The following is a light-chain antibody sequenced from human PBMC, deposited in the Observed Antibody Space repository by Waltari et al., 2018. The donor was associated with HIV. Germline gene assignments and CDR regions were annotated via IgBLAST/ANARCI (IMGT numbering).Light chain of an antibody. CDR1: TLGDKY. CDR2: QDN. V-gene: IGLV3-1*01. Sequence: SSEMTQPPSVSVSPGQPASITCSGDTLGDKYASWYQQKPGQSPVLVLYQDNKRPSGIPERFSGSNSGNTATLTISGTQAMDEADYYCQAWDSSTGGVFGGGTKLTVL. J-gene: IGLJ3*02. CDR3: QAWDSSTGGV.